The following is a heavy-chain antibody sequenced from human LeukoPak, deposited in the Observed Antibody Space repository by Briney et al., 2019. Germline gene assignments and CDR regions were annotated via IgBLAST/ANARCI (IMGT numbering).Heavy chain of an antibody. J-gene: IGHJ4*02. D-gene: IGHD3-3*01. CDR1: GGSISSYY. CDR3: ARGVYDFWSGYQVHYFDY. CDR2: IYHNGRT. V-gene: IGHV4-59*01. Sequence: SETLSLTCTVSGGSISSYYWSWIRQPPGKGLDWIGFIYHNGRTDYNPSLKSRVTISADTSKNQFSLRLSSVTAADTAVYYCARGVYDFWSGYQVHYFDYWGQGTLVTVSS.